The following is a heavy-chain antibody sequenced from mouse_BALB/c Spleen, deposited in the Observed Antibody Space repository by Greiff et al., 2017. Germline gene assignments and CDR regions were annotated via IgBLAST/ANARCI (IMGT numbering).Heavy chain of an antibody. Sequence: QVQLQQSGAELAKPGASVKMSCKASGYTFTSYWMHWVKQRPGQGLEWIGYINPSTGYTEYNQKFKDKATLTADKSSSTAYMQLSSLTSEDSAVYYCARDLEDYGSSYGYFDVWGAGTTVTVSS. CDR2: INPSTGYT. J-gene: IGHJ1*01. CDR3: ARDLEDYGSSYGYFDV. D-gene: IGHD1-1*01. CDR1: GYTFTSYW. V-gene: IGHV1-7*01.